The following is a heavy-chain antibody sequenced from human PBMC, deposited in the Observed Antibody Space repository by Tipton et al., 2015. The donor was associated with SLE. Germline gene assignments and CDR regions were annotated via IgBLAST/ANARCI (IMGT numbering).Heavy chain of an antibody. CDR1: GFTVSSNY. CDR3: ARVGYLGSGKTWDMDV. CDR2: IYSGGST. V-gene: IGHV3-53*01. J-gene: IGHJ6*03. D-gene: IGHD3-10*01. Sequence: SLRLSCAASGFTVSSNYMSWVRQAPGKGLEWVSVIYSGGSTYYADSVKGRFTISRDNSKNTLYLQMNSLRAEDTAVYYCARVGYLGSGKTWDMDVWGKGITVTVSS.